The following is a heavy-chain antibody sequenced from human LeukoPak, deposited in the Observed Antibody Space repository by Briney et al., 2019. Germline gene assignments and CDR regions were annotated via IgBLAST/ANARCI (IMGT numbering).Heavy chain of an antibody. V-gene: IGHV4-39*07. CDR2: IYYSGST. J-gene: IGHJ6*03. Sequence: SETLSLTCTVSGGSISSSSYYWGWLRQPPGKGLEWIGNIYYSGSTYYNPSLKSRATITVDTSKNQFSLKLSSVTAADTAVYCCARIYYYYYYMDVWGKGTTVTISS. CDR3: ARIYYYYYYMDV. CDR1: GGSISSSSYY.